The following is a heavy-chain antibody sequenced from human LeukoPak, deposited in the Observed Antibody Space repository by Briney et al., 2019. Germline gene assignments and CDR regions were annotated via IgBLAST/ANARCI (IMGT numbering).Heavy chain of an antibody. V-gene: IGHV7-4-1*02. J-gene: IGHJ4*02. Sequence: ASVKVSCKASGYTFTTYPMNWVRQAPGQGLEWMGWINTDTGNPTYAQGFIGRFVISLDTSVSTAYLQISSLKAEDTAVYYCARGTSGLVTTNDYWGQGTLVTVSS. CDR3: ARGTSGLVTTNDY. D-gene: IGHD3/OR15-3a*01. CDR2: INTDTGNP. CDR1: GYTFTTYP.